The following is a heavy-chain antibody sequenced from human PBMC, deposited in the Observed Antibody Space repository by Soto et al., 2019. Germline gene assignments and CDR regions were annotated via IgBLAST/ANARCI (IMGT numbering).Heavy chain of an antibody. CDR3: ARGKDDSSGYYYPDFDY. Sequence: SETLSLTCAVYGGSFSGYYWSWIRQPPGKGLEWIGEINHSGSTNYNPSLKSRVTISVDTSKNQFSLKLSSVTAADTAVYYCARGKDDSSGYYYPDFDYWGPGILVTVSS. V-gene: IGHV4-34*01. J-gene: IGHJ4*02. CDR1: GGSFSGYY. D-gene: IGHD3-22*01. CDR2: INHSGST.